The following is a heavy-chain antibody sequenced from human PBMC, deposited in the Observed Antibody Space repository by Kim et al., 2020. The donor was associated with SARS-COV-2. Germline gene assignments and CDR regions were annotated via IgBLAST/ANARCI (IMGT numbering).Heavy chain of an antibody. CDR2: IIPIFGTA. CDR1: GGTFSRYA. CDR3: ARKRDLTFFGVVPDYFYYTMDV. Sequence: SVKVSCKASGGTFSRYAINWVRQAPGQGLEWMGGIIPIFGTAKYAQKFQGRVTITADESTSTAYMELSSLRSEDTAFYYCARKRDLTFFGVVPDYFYYTMDVWGQGTTVTVSS. V-gene: IGHV1-69*13. J-gene: IGHJ6*02. D-gene: IGHD3-3*01.